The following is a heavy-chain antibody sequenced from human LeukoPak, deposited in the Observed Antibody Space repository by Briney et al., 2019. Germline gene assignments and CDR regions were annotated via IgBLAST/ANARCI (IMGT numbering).Heavy chain of an antibody. Sequence: GGSLRLSCAASGFTFSSYALSWVRQAPEKGLEWVSTISGSGGSTYYADSVKGRFTISRDNSKNTLYLQMNSLRAEDTALYYCAKGRPMVRTLVYWGQGTLVTVSS. J-gene: IGHJ4*02. CDR3: AKGRPMVRTLVY. V-gene: IGHV3-23*01. CDR2: ISGSGGST. CDR1: GFTFSSYA. D-gene: IGHD3-10*01.